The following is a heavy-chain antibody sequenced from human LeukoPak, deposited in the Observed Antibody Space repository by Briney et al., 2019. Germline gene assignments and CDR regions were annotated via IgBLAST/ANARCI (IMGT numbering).Heavy chain of an antibody. Sequence: GASVKVSCKASGYTFTSYAMHWVRQAPGQRLEWMGWINAGNGNTKYSQKFQGRVTITRDTSASTAYMELSSLRSEDTAVYYCARDPSVAGHRGAFDIWGQGTMVTVSS. V-gene: IGHV1-3*01. CDR3: ARDPSVAGHRGAFDI. CDR2: INAGNGNT. D-gene: IGHD6-19*01. J-gene: IGHJ3*02. CDR1: GYTFTSYA.